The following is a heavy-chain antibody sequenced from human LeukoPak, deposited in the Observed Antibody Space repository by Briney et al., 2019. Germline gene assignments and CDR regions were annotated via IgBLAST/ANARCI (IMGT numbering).Heavy chain of an antibody. D-gene: IGHD2-2*01. V-gene: IGHV1-18*01. CDR3: AREMCSSTSCYSALGYWFDP. J-gene: IGHJ5*02. CDR1: GYTFTSYG. Sequence: ASVKVSCKASGYTFTSYGISWVRQAPGQGLEWMGWISAYNGNTNYAQKLQGRVTMTTDTSTSTAYMELSSLRSEDTAVYYCAREMCSSTSCYSALGYWFDPWGQGTLVTVSS. CDR2: ISAYNGNT.